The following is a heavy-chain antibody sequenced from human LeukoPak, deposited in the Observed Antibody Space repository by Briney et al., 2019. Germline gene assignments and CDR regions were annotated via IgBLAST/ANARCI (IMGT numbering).Heavy chain of an antibody. Sequence: SETLSLTCTVSYSISSGYYWGWIRQPPGKGLEWIGSIYHSGSTYYNPSLKSRVTISVDTSKNQFSLKLSSVTAADTAVYYCAREGDSWYIWFDPWGQGTLVTVSS. D-gene: IGHD6-13*01. J-gene: IGHJ5*02. V-gene: IGHV4-38-2*02. CDR3: AREGDSWYIWFDP. CDR1: YSISSGYY. CDR2: IYHSGST.